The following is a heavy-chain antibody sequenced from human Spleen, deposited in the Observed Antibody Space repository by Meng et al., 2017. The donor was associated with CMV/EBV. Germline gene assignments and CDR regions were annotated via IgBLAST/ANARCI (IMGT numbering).Heavy chain of an antibody. CDR3: ARISRIYDFVVVPAGDY. J-gene: IGHJ4*02. V-gene: IGHV3-7*01. CDR1: GFTFSSYW. Sequence: GGSLRLSCAASGFTFSSYWMSWVRQAPGKGLQWVANIKQDGSQKYYVDSVKGRFTISRDNAKNSLYLQMNSLRAEDTAVYYRARISRIYDFVVVPAGDYWGQGTLVTVSS. CDR2: IKQDGSQK. D-gene: IGHD2-2*01.